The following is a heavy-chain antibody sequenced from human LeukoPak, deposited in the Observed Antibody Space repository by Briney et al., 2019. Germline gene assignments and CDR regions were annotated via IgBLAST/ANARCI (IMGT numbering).Heavy chain of an antibody. CDR3: ARRLGYCSSTSCYRWLDYYYYYGMDV. V-gene: IGHV4-34*01. J-gene: IGHJ6*02. CDR1: GGSFSGYY. D-gene: IGHD2-2*01. Sequence: PSETLSLTCAVYGGSFSGYYWSWIRQPPGKGLEWIGEINHSGSTNYNPSLKSRVTISVDTSKNQFSLKLSFVTAADTAVYYCARRLGYCSSTSCYRWLDYYYYYGMDVWGQGTTVTVSS. CDR2: INHSGST.